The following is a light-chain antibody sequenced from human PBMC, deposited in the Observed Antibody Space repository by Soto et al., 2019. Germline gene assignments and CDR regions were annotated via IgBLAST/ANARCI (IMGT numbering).Light chain of an antibody. CDR1: TSDIGGYNY. J-gene: IGLJ2*01. V-gene: IGLV2-14*01. CDR3: YAYTGSATVI. Sequence: QSALTQPASVSGSPGQSITISCTGTTSDIGGYNYVSWYQQYPGKAPKLIIYEVRNRPSGVSNRFSASKSGNTASLTISGLQAEDEAVYYCYAYTGSATVIFGGGNKLTVL. CDR2: EVR.